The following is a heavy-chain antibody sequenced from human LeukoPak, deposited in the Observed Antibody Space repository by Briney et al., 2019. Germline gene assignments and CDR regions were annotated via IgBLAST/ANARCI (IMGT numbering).Heavy chain of an antibody. Sequence: ASVKVSCKVSGYTLTELSMHWVRQAPGKGLEWMGGFDPEDGETIYAQKFQGRVTITADESTSTAYMELSSLRSEDTAVYYCARDRPTDQWELLNRYSPHYGMDVWGQGTTVTVSS. CDR3: ARDRPTDQWELLNRYSPHYGMDV. J-gene: IGHJ6*02. CDR1: GYTLTELS. CDR2: FDPEDGET. V-gene: IGHV1-24*01. D-gene: IGHD1-26*01.